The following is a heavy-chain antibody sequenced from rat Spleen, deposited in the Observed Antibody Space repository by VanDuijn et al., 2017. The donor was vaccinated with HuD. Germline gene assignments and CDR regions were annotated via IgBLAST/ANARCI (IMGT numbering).Heavy chain of an antibody. D-gene: IGHD1-9*01. V-gene: IGHV5-25*01. CDR3: ARRHYGYTDYFDY. J-gene: IGHJ2*01. Sequence: EVQLVESGGGLVQPGRSLKLSCAASGFTFSSYDMAWVRQAPTKGLEWVASISPSGGITYHRDSVKGRFTISRDTAKSTLYLQMDSLRSEDTATYYCARRHYGYTDYFDYWGQGVMVTVSS. CDR1: GFTFSSYD. CDR2: ISPSGGIT.